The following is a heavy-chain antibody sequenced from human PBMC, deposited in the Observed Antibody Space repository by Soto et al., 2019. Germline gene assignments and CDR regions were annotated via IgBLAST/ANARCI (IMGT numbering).Heavy chain of an antibody. D-gene: IGHD3-22*01. CDR3: AREFSVDSSGYLQGFDY. CDR2: IYHSGST. CDR1: GYSISSGYY. Sequence: PSETLSLTCAVSGYSISSGYYWGWIRQPPGKGLEWIGSIYHSGSTYYNPSLKSRVTISVDTSKNQFSLKLSSVTAADTAVYYCAREFSVDSSGYLQGFDYWGQGTLVTVSS. J-gene: IGHJ4*02. V-gene: IGHV4-38-2*02.